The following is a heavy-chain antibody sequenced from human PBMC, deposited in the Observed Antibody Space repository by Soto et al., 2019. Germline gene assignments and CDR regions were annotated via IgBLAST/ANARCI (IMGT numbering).Heavy chain of an antibody. D-gene: IGHD5-18*01. CDR3: ARNARIQLWSYYYYYGMDV. J-gene: IGHJ6*02. CDR2: IYYSGST. V-gene: IGHV4-61*01. Sequence: RSLTCTVSGGSVSSGSYYWSWIRQPPGKGLEWIGYIYYSGSTNYNPSLKSRVTISVDTSKNQFSLKLSSVTAADTAVYYCARNARIQLWSYYYYYGMDVWGQGXTVTVSS. CDR1: GGSVSSGSYY.